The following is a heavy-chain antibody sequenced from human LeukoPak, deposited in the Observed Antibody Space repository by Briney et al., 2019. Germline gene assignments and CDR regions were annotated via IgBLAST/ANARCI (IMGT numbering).Heavy chain of an antibody. D-gene: IGHD4-17*01. J-gene: IGHJ6*02. CDR1: GGTFSSYA. Sequence: SVKVSCKASGGTFSSYAISWVRQAPGQGLEWMGRIIPILGIANYAQKFQGRVTITADKSTSTAYMELSSLRSEDTAVCYCASPLSDYVYGMDVWGQGTTVTVSS. V-gene: IGHV1-69*04. CDR2: IIPILGIA. CDR3: ASPLSDYVYGMDV.